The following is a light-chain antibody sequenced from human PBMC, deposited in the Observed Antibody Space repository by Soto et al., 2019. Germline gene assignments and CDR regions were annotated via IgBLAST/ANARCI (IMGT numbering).Light chain of an antibody. CDR2: GNT. Sequence: QSVLAQPPSVSGAPGQRVTFSCTGSSSNIGAGYGVHWYQQLPGTAPKLLIYGNTNRPSGVPDRFSGSKSGTSASLAITGLQAKDEADYYCQSYDSSLSGYVFGTGTKVTVL. CDR3: QSYDSSLSGYV. J-gene: IGLJ1*01. V-gene: IGLV1-40*01. CDR1: SSNIGAGYG.